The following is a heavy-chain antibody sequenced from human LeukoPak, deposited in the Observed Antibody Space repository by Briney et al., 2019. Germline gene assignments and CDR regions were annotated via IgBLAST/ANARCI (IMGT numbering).Heavy chain of an antibody. CDR3: ARGYCSGGGCYRYFDY. V-gene: IGHV3-64*02. CDR1: GFTFGTHT. Sequence: GGSLRLSCAASGFTFGTHTMHWVRQVPGMGLEYVSAIRGDGSSTYYADSVKGRFTISRDNSKNTLYLQMGSLRAEDMAAYYCARGYCSGGGCYRYFDYWGQGTLVTVSS. J-gene: IGHJ4*02. D-gene: IGHD2-15*01. CDR2: IRGDGSST.